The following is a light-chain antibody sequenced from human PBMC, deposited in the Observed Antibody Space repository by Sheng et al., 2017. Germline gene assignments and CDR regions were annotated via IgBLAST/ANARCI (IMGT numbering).Light chain of an antibody. Sequence: TQSPATLSVSPGERVTLSCRSSQSISTNLAWYQHKPGQAPRLLIYDASNRATGIPARFSGSGSGTDFTLTISSLEPEDFAVYYCQQRTNWPTFGQGTKLEIK. V-gene: IGKV3-11*01. CDR2: DAS. CDR3: QQRTNWPT. CDR1: QSISTN. J-gene: IGKJ2*01.